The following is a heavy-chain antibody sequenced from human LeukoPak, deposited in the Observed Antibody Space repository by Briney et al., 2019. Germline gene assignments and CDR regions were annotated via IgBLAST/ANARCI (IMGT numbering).Heavy chain of an antibody. CDR1: GGSISSSSYY. CDR3: ARGPPSIAAAGTFDP. D-gene: IGHD6-13*01. CDR2: IYYSGST. V-gene: IGHV4-39*07. J-gene: IGHJ5*02. Sequence: PSETLSLTCTVSGGSISSSSYYWGWIRQPPGKGLEWIGSIYYSGSTYYNPSLKSRVTISVDTSKNQFSLKLSSVTAADTAVYYCARGPPSIAAAGTFDPWGQGTLVTVSS.